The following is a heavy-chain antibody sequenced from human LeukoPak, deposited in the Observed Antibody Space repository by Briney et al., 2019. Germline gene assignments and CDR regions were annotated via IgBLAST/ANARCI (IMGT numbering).Heavy chain of an antibody. D-gene: IGHD1-26*01. V-gene: IGHV3-48*03. CDR3: AREDSGSSNFDY. Sequence: GGSLRLSCAASGFTFSSYEMNWVRQAPGKGLEWVSYISSSGSTIYYADSVKGRFTISRDNAKNSLYLQMNSLRAEDTAVYHCAREDSGSSNFDYWGQGTLVTVSS. CDR1: GFTFSSYE. CDR2: ISSSGSTI. J-gene: IGHJ4*02.